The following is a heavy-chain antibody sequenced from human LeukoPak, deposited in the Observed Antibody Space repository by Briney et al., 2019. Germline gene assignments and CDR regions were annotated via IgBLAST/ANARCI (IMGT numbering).Heavy chain of an antibody. CDR3: ARTDMNGGSYYNFDS. Sequence: GGSLRLSCAASGFTFSSYAMSWVRQAPGKGLQWVSAISGSGGTTYYADSVKGRFTISRDNAKNSLYLQMNSLRDEDTAVYYCARTDMNGGSYYNFDSWGQGTLVTVSS. CDR1: GFTFSSYA. V-gene: IGHV3-23*01. J-gene: IGHJ4*02. CDR2: ISGSGGTT. D-gene: IGHD1-26*01.